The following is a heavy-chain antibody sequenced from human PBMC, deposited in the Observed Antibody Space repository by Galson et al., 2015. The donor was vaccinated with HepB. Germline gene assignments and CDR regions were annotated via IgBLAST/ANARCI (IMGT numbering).Heavy chain of an antibody. D-gene: IGHD1-1*01. CDR1: GYTFTSYA. CDR2: ITTGSGYT. V-gene: IGHV1-3*04. CDR3: ARDLAGTTAGSIWFDP. Sequence: SVKVSCKASGYTFTSYAIHWVRQAPGQRLEWMGWITTGSGYTKYSERFQGRVTITRDTSASTAYMELSSLSSEDTAVYYCARDLAGTTAGSIWFDPWGQGTLVTVSS. J-gene: IGHJ5*02.